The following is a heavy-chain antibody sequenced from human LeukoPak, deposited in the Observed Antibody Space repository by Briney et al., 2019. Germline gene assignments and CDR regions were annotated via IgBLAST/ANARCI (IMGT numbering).Heavy chain of an antibody. CDR1: GGSISSSSTL. CDR2: IRPSGTT. Sequence: SETLSLTCTVSGGSISSSSTLWDWIRQPPGKGLEWIGSIRPSGTTYYNPSLRSRVAISVDTSNNHWSLRLSSVTAADSAVYFCARHDESSGNPQPDGFDVWGQGTMVTVSS. J-gene: IGHJ3*01. D-gene: IGHD4-23*01. CDR3: ARHDESSGNPQPDGFDV. V-gene: IGHV4-39*01.